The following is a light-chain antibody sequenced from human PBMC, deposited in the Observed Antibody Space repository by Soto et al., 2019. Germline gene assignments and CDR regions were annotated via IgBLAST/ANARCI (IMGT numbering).Light chain of an antibody. CDR3: QQYNTFWT. CDR2: DVS. Sequence: DIQITQSPSTLSASVGDRVTITFRASQSISAWLAWYQQKPGKAPKLLIYDVSNLESGVPSRFSGSGSGTEFTLTISSLQPDDVATYYCQQYNTFWTFGQGTKVDIK. J-gene: IGKJ1*01. V-gene: IGKV1-5*01. CDR1: QSISAW.